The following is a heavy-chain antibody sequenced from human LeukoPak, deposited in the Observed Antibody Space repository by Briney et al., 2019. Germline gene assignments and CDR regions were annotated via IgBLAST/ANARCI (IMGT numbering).Heavy chain of an antibody. V-gene: IGHV3-53*01. CDR3: VRGSTSYDY. CDR1: GFTVSSDS. CDR2: IYSGGYT. J-gene: IGHJ4*02. Sequence: GKSLRLSCAASGFTVSSDSMSWVRQAPGKGLEWVSIIYSGGYTYYGGSVKGRFTISRDNSKNTLYLQMNSLRGEDTAVYYCVRGSTSYDYWGQGTLVTVSS. D-gene: IGHD2-2*01.